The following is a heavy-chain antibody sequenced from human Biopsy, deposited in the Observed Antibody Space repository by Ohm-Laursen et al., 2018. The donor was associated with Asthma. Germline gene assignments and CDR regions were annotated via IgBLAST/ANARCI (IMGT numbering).Heavy chain of an antibody. CDR2: IYRGNTT. J-gene: IGHJ6*02. CDR1: GFSVSNKY. D-gene: IGHD5-24*01. CDR3: ARISRLGYNSLNYGMDV. Sequence: GSLRLSCAASGFSVSNKYMSWVRQAPGKGLEWVSLIYRGNTTYYAVSVKGRFTISRDHSKLYLQMNNLRAKDTAVYHCARISRLGYNSLNYGMDVGGQGTTVTVSS. V-gene: IGHV3-53*01.